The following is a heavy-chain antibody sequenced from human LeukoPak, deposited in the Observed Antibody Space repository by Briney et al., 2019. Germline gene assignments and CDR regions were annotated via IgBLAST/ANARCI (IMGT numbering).Heavy chain of an antibody. CDR3: AREWDEGYSYGT. V-gene: IGHV4-4*02. J-gene: IGHJ4*02. CDR1: GFTFSSYSM. CDR2: IYHSGST. Sequence: GSLRLSCAASGFTFSSYSMNWVRQPPGKGLEWIGEIYHSGSTNYNPSLKSRVTILLDKSKNQFSLNLRSVTAADTAVYYCAREWDEGYSYGTWGQGTLVTVSS. D-gene: IGHD5-18*01.